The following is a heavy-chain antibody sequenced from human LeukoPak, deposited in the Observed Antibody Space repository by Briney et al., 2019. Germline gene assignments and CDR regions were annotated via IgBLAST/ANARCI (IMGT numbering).Heavy chain of an antibody. D-gene: IGHD4-11*01. J-gene: IGHJ4*02. V-gene: IGHV3-66*04. CDR3: ARLAGVHDYSNYGQFDY. Sequence: QPGGSLRLSCAASGFTFSSYGMHWVRQAPGKGLEWVSVIYSGGSTYYADSVKGRFTISRDNSKNTLYLQMNSLRAEDTAVYYCARLAGVHDYSNYGQFDYWGQGTLVTVSS. CDR2: IYSGGST. CDR1: GFTFSSYG.